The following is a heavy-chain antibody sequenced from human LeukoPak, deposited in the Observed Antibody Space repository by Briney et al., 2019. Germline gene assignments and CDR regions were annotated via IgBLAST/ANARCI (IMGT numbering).Heavy chain of an antibody. V-gene: IGHV1-18*01. CDR1: GYSFSSYG. CDR3: ARTLSVYPVNIGGGSPAVTSDLFDP. Sequence: ASVKVSCKASGYSFSSYGIIWVRQAPGQGLEWVGWISADTGNTDYAQTFQGRVTMTPDTSTSTDYMEMRSLTADDTAVYYCARTLSVYPVNIGGGSPAVTSDLFDPWGQGTLVTVSS. J-gene: IGHJ5*02. CDR2: ISADTGNT. D-gene: IGHD2/OR15-2a*01.